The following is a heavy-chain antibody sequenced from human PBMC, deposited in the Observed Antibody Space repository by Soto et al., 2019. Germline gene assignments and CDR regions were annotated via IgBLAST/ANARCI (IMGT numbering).Heavy chain of an antibody. CDR2: INHSGST. CDR3: ASVVVPAAISDWFDP. D-gene: IGHD2-2*01. Sequence: SETLSLTCAVYGGSFSGYYWSWIRQPPGKGLEWIGEINHSGSTNYNPSLKSRVTISVDTSKNQFSLKLSSVTAADTAVYYCASVVVPAAISDWFDPWGQGTLVTVSS. CDR1: GGSFSGYY. J-gene: IGHJ5*02. V-gene: IGHV4-34*01.